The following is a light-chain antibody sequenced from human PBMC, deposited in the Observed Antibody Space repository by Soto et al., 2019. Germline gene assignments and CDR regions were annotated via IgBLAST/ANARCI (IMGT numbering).Light chain of an antibody. Sequence: ILMTQSPATLSVSPGERATLSCRASQSVSNNLAWYQQKPGQAPRLLIYDASTRPTGIPARFSGSGSGTAFPLTISGLQSEDVAVYCCQQYNNWPPWTFGQGTKVEIK. CDR1: QSVSNN. CDR3: QQYNNWPPWT. V-gene: IGKV3-15*01. CDR2: DAS. J-gene: IGKJ1*01.